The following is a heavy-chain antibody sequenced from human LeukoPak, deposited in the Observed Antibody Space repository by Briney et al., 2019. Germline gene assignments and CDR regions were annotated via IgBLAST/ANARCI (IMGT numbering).Heavy chain of an antibody. J-gene: IGHJ4*02. CDR1: GGSISSSSYY. CDR3: ASEYSSSLVFDY. CDR2: IYYSGST. Sequence: SETLSLTCTVSGGSISSSSYYWGWIRQPPGKGLEWIGSIYYSGSTYYNPSLKSRVTISVDTSKNQFSLKLSSVTAADTAVYYCASEYSSSLVFDYWGQGTLVTVSS. D-gene: IGHD6-6*01. V-gene: IGHV4-39*07.